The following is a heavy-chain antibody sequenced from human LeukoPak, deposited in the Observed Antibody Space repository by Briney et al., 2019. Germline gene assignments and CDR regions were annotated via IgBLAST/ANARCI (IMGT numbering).Heavy chain of an antibody. CDR2: IYPFDSDT. D-gene: IGHD3-22*01. J-gene: IGHJ4*02. CDR1: GYNFISYW. Sequence: GESLKISCKISGYNFISYWIVWVRQMPGKGLHWLGVIYPFDSDTRYSPSFQGQVTISADNSINTAYVQWSSLKASDTAIYYCARLVGYYDNSGLYYFDHWGQGTLVTVSS. CDR3: ARLVGYYDNSGLYYFDH. V-gene: IGHV5-51*01.